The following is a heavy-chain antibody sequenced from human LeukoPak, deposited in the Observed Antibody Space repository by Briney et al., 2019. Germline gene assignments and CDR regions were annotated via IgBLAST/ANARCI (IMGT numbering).Heavy chain of an antibody. CDR3: AKAPIAAAGTLFDY. J-gene: IGHJ4*02. D-gene: IGHD6-13*01. Sequence: GGSLRLSCAASGFTVSSNYMSWVRQAPGKGLEWVSAISGSGGSTYYADSVKGRLTISRDNSKNTLYLQMNSLRAEDTAVYYCAKAPIAAAGTLFDYWGQGTLVTASS. V-gene: IGHV3-23*01. CDR1: GFTVSSNY. CDR2: ISGSGGST.